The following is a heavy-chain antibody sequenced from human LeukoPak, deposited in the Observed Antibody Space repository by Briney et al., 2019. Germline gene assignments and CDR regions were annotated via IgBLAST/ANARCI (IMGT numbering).Heavy chain of an antibody. J-gene: IGHJ4*02. CDR2: IRTDGSET. D-gene: IGHD3-10*01. CDR1: GFSFSNYW. CDR3: VSAIRGSPIDY. Sequence: GGSLRLSCAASGFSFSNYWMGWVRQAPGKGLACVANIRTDGSETYYVDSVKGRFTISRDNAKNSLFLQMNSLRAEDTAIYYCVSAIRGSPIDYWGQGTLVSVPS. V-gene: IGHV3-7*01.